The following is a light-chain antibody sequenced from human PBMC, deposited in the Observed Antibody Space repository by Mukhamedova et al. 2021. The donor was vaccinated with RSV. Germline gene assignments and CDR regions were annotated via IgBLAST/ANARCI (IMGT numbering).Light chain of an antibody. CDR2: DVN. CDR3: SSYTSSHSHNWV. V-gene: IGLV2-14*04. Sequence: GNSFVSWYQQHPGKAPKLLIFDVNSRPSGVSNRFSGSKSANRATLTISGVQAEDEGFYYCSSYTSSHSHNWVFGGGTKLSVL. J-gene: IGLJ3*02. CDR1: GNSF.